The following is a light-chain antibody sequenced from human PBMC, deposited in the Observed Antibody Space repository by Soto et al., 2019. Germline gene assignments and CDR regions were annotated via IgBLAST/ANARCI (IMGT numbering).Light chain of an antibody. CDR1: SSNIGSNY. CDR2: RNN. CDR3: AAWDESMSGHV. Sequence: QSVLTQPPSASGTPGQRVNISCSGSSSNIGSNYVYWYQQLPGTAPKLLIYRNNQRPSGVPDRFSGSKSGTSASLAISGLRSEDEADYYCAAWDESMSGHVFGTGTKVTVL. J-gene: IGLJ1*01. V-gene: IGLV1-47*01.